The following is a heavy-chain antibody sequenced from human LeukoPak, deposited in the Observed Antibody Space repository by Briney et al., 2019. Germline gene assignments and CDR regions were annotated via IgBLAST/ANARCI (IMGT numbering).Heavy chain of an antibody. CDR1: GFTFSSYS. Sequence: GGSLRLSCAASGFTFSSYSMNWVRQAPGKGLEWVSSISSSSSHIYYADSVKGRFTISRDNAKNSLYLQMNSLRAEDTAVYYCARDNYYGSGSYYKTPYYYYGMDVWGKGTTVTVSS. CDR3: ARDNYYGSGSYYKTPYYYYGMDV. CDR2: ISSSSSHI. D-gene: IGHD3-10*01. J-gene: IGHJ6*04. V-gene: IGHV3-21*01.